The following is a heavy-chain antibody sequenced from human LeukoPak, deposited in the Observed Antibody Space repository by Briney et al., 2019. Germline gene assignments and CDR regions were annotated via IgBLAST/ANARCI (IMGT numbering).Heavy chain of an antibody. D-gene: IGHD6-19*01. J-gene: IGHJ5*01. Sequence: GGSLTLSCAASGFAFSFYAMSWLRQPPGKGLEWVSTINANSGTTSYAASVRGRFTISRNNPKNTLYLQVNPLRADDTATYYCAKPISGGLAVTADSFHPGGQETLVVVSS. V-gene: IGHV3-23*01. CDR2: INANSGTT. CDR1: GFAFSFYA. CDR3: AKPISGGLAVTADSFHP.